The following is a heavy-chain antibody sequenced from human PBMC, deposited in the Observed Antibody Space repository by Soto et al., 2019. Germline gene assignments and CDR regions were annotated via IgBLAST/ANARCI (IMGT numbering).Heavy chain of an antibody. D-gene: IGHD3-9*01. V-gene: IGHV4-30-4*01. CDR2: IYYSGST. J-gene: IGHJ6*02. CDR1: GGSISSGDYY. Sequence: QVQLQESGPGLVKPSQTLSLTCTVSGGSISSGDYYWSWIRQPPGKGLEWIGYIYYSGSTYYNPSLKSRVTIPVDTSTNQFTLKLSSVTAADTAVYYCARDHYVYDILTGYGYYYGMDVWGQGTTVTVSS. CDR3: ARDHYVYDILTGYGYYYGMDV.